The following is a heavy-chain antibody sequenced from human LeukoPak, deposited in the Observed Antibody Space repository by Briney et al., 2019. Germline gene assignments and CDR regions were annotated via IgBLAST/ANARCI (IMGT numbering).Heavy chain of an antibody. CDR1: GGSITSSYY. CDR3: ARGAVTSNYYFDY. Sequence: SETLSLTCSVSGGSITSSYYWGWIRQPPGKGLEWIGYIYHSGSTYYNPSLKSRVTISVDRSKNQFSLKLSSVTAADTAVYYCARGAVTSNYYFDYWGQGTLVTVSS. CDR2: IYHSGST. J-gene: IGHJ4*02. V-gene: IGHV4-30-2*01. D-gene: IGHD4-17*01.